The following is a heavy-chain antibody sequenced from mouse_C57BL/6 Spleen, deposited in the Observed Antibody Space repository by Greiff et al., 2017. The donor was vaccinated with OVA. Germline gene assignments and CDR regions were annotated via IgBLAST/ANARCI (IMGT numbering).Heavy chain of an antibody. CDR3: ARRAIVNYYAMDY. D-gene: IGHD2-12*01. Sequence: DVKLVESGGGLVKPGGSLKLSCAASGFTFSDYGMHWVRQAPEKGLEWVAYISSGSSTIYYADTVKGRFTISRDNAKNTLFLQMTSLRSEDTAMYYCARRAIVNYYAMDYWGQGTSVTVSS. V-gene: IGHV5-17*01. J-gene: IGHJ4*01. CDR1: GFTFSDYG. CDR2: ISSGSSTI.